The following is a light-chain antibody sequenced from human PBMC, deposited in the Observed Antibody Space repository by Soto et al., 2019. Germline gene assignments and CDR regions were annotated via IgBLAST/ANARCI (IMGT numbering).Light chain of an antibody. CDR2: STN. CDR3: GLYMGSGISV. V-gene: IGLV8-61*01. Sequence: QAVVTQEPSFSVSPGGTVTLTCGLSAGSVSTSYYPSWYQQTPGQAPRTLIYSTNTRSSGVPDGFSGSILGNKAALTITGAEADDVSDYYCGLYMGSGISVFGGGTQLTVL. J-gene: IGLJ3*02. CDR1: AGSVSTSYY.